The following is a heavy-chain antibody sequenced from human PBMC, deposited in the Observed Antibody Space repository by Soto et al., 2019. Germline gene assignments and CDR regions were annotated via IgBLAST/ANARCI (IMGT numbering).Heavy chain of an antibody. CDR1: GGSFSGYY. D-gene: IGHD6-13*01. Sequence: SETLSLTCAVYGGSFSGYYWSWIRQPPGKGLEWIGEINHSGSTNYNPSLKSRVTISVDTSKNQFSLKLNSVTPEDTAVYYCARDGRAAAAGSFDYWGQGTLVTVSS. J-gene: IGHJ4*02. V-gene: IGHV4-34*01. CDR2: INHSGST. CDR3: ARDGRAAAAGSFDY.